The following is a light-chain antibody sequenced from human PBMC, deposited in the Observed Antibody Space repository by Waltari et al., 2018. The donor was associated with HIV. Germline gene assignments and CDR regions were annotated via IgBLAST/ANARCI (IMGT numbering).Light chain of an antibody. V-gene: IGLV1-47*01. CDR3: EACDDSLSGPV. Sequence: QSVLTQPPSASGTPGQRVTISCSGGSPNIGRNNVYWYQHFPGTAPKLLIFSNEHRPSRVPARFSGSKSCTSASLAIIGLRFEDEADYFCEACDDSLSGPVFGGGTKLTVL. CDR2: SNE. CDR1: SPNIGRNN. J-gene: IGLJ3*02.